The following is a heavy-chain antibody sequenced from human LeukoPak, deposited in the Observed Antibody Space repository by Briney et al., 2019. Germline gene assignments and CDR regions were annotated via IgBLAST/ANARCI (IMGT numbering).Heavy chain of an antibody. CDR3: ARDRKYYGSGSYYNVDFDY. Sequence: GSLRLSCAASGFTFSSFAMSWVRQAPGKGLEWVAVIWYDGSNKYYADSVKGRFTISRDNSKNTLYLQMNSLRAEDTAVYYCARDRKYYGSGSYYNVDFDYWGQGTPVTVSS. D-gene: IGHD3-10*01. CDR1: GFTFSSFA. J-gene: IGHJ4*02. CDR2: IWYDGSNK. V-gene: IGHV3-33*08.